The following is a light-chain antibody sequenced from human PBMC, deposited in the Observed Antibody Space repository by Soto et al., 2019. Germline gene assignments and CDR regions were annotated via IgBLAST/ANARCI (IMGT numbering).Light chain of an antibody. J-gene: IGLJ1*01. V-gene: IGLV2-14*02. Sequence: QSALTQPASVSGSPGQSIAISCTGTSSDVGSHDLVSSYQQKSGNVPNRVIYDVSSRPSGVSNRFSGSKSGNTASLTLSGLQAEDEDDSYCSSFTSPTSHVFRTATKVTVL. CDR2: DVS. CDR1: SSDVGSHDL. CDR3: SSFTSPTSHV.